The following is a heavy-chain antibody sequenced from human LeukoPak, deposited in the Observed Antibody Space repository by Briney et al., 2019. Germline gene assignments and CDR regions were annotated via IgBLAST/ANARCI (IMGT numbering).Heavy chain of an antibody. CDR2: IYYSGST. CDR1: GGSISSSSYY. Sequence: PSETLSLTCTVSGGSISSSSYYWGWTRQPPGKGLEWIGSIYYSGSTYYNPSLKSRVTISVDTSKNQFSLKLSSVTAADTAVYYCARQSYYDSSGTDAFDIWGQGTMVTVSS. V-gene: IGHV4-39*01. D-gene: IGHD3-22*01. J-gene: IGHJ3*02. CDR3: ARQSYYDSSGTDAFDI.